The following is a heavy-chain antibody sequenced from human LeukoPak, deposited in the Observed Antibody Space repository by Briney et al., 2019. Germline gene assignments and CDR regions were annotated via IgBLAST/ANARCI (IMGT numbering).Heavy chain of an antibody. CDR2: VDPEDGET. CDR3: ATDPHIAVAGTYVDY. D-gene: IGHD6-19*01. Sequence: ASVKVSCKASGYTFTGYYMHWVQQAPGKGLEWMGLVDPEDGETIYAEKFQGRVTITADTSTDTAYMELSSLRSEDTAVYYCATDPHIAVAGTYVDYWGQGTLVTVSS. CDR1: GYTFTGYY. J-gene: IGHJ4*02. V-gene: IGHV1-69-2*01.